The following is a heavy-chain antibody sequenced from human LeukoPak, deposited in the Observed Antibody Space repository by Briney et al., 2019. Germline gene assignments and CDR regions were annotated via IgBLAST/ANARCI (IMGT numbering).Heavy chain of an antibody. CDR1: GYTFSDFY. V-gene: IGHV1-2*02. CDR3: ARVRLADERAWAY. J-gene: IGHJ4*02. Sequence: ASVKVSCKASGYTFSDFYIHWVRQAPGRGLEYVGWITPKSGDTYSPQRFQGRVTMTRDASISTAYMELSSLRSDDTAVYLCARVRLADERAWAYWGQGTLVTVSS. D-gene: IGHD3-3*02. CDR2: ITPKSGDT.